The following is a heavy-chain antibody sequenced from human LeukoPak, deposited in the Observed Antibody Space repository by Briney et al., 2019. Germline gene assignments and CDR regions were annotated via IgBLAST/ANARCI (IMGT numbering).Heavy chain of an antibody. CDR1: GGTFSSYA. CDR3: ARSLEYSSSSMLGWFDP. CDR2: IIPIFGTA. D-gene: IGHD6-6*01. J-gene: IGHJ5*02. Sequence: ASVKVSCKASGGTFSSYAISRVRQAPGQGLEWMGGIIPIFGTANYAQKFQGRVTITADESTSTAYMELSSLRSEDTAVYYCARSLEYSSSSMLGWFDPWGQGTLVTVSS. V-gene: IGHV1-69*13.